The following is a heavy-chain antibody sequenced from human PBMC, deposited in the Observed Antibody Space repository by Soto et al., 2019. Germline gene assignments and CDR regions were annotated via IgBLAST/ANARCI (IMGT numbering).Heavy chain of an antibody. D-gene: IGHD1-26*01. J-gene: IGHJ4*02. Sequence: GVSLRLSCAASGFTFSSYGMHWVRQSPGKGLEWVAVIWYDGSNKHYADPVKGRFTISRDNSKNSVYLQMNSLRAEDTAVYYCAFRPRPPATGFDYWGQGTRVIVSS. CDR2: IWYDGSNK. V-gene: IGHV3-33*01. CDR3: AFRPRPPATGFDY. CDR1: GFTFSSYG.